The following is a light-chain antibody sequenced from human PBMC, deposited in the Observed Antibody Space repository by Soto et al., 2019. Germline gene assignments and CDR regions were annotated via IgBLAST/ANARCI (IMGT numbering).Light chain of an antibody. V-gene: IGKV3-11*01. CDR2: VAS. J-gene: IGKJ1*01. CDR1: QSIGNS. Sequence: EIVLTQSPATLSLSPGERATLSCRASQSIGNSLAWYQQKPGQAPRLLIYVASSRATGIPARFTGSGSGTDFTLTISSLEPEDFAVYYCHQRSDWPRTFCQGTKVEIK. CDR3: HQRSDWPRT.